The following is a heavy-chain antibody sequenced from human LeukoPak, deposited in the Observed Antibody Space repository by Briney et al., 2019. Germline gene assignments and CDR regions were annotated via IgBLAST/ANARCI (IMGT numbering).Heavy chain of an antibody. V-gene: IGHV4-38-2*01. CDR2: IYHSGST. Sequence: SETLPLTCAVSGYSISSGYYWGWIRQPPGKGLEWIGSIYHSGSTYYNPSLKSRVTISVDRSKNQISLKLSSVTAADTAVYYCARSPDIIVVPAAYFDYWGQGTLVTVSS. CDR1: GYSISSGYY. J-gene: IGHJ4*02. D-gene: IGHD2-2*01. CDR3: ARSPDIIVVPAAYFDY.